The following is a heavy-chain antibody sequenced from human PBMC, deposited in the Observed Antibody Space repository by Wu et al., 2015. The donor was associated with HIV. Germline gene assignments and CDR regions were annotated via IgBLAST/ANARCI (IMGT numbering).Heavy chain of an antibody. J-gene: IGHJ4*02. CDR1: GYTFTGYY. CDR3: ARVCCYYDSSGYYLDY. V-gene: IGHV1-2*02. CDR2: INPNSGGT. D-gene: IGHD3-22*01. Sequence: QVQLVQSGAEVKKPGASVKVSCKASGYTFTGYYMHWVRQAPGQGLEWMGWINPNSGGTNYAQKFQGRVTMTRDTSISTAYMELSRLRSDDTAVYYCARVCCYYDSSGYYLDYWGQGTLVTVSS.